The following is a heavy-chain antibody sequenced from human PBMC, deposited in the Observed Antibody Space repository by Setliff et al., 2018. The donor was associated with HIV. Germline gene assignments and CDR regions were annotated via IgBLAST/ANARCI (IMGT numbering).Heavy chain of an antibody. J-gene: IGHJ4*02. CDR1: SGSISSSNHY. Sequence: SETLSLTCTVSSGSISSSNHYWGWIRQPPGKGLEWIGRIYTSGSTNYNPSLKSRVTMSVDTSKNQFSLKLSSVTAADTAVYYCARTGYSSSWYLFDYWGQGTLVTV. CDR2: IYTSGST. CDR3: ARTGYSSSWYLFDY. V-gene: IGHV4-61*05. D-gene: IGHD6-13*01.